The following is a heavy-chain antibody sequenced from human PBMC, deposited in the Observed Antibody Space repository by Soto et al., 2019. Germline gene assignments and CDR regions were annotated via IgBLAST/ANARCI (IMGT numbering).Heavy chain of an antibody. CDR1: GGTFSSYA. J-gene: IGHJ4*02. V-gene: IGHV1-69*06. D-gene: IGHD2-15*01. Sequence: QVQLVQSGAEVKKPGSSVKVSCKASGGTFSSYAISWVRQAPGQGLEWMGGIIPIFGTANYAQKFQGRVRITADKSTSTAYMEQSSLRSEETAVYYCAREGYCGGGRCLDYWGQGTLVTVSS. CDR2: IIPIFGTA. CDR3: AREGYCGGGRCLDY.